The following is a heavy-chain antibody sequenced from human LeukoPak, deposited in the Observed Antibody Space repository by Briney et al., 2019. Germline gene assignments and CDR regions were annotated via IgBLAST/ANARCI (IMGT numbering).Heavy chain of an antibody. D-gene: IGHD2-15*01. Sequence: GGSLRLSCAASGFTFSSYAMHWVRQAPGKGLEWVAVISYDGSNKYYADSVKGRFTISRDNSKNTLYLQMNSLRAEDTAVYYCARDAGYRSGGSCYCQHWGQGTLVTVSS. CDR3: ARDAGYRSGGSCYCQH. J-gene: IGHJ1*01. CDR2: ISYDGSNK. V-gene: IGHV3-30*01. CDR1: GFTFSSYA.